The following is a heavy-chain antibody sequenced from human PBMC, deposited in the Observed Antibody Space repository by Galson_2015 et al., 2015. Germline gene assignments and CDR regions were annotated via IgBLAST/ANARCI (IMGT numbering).Heavy chain of an antibody. V-gene: IGHV3-23*01. D-gene: IGHD3-22*01. CDR1: GFTFSSYA. CDR3: AKGRTYYYDSDY. J-gene: IGHJ4*02. Sequence: SLRLSCAASGFTFSSYAMSWVRQAPGKGLEWASAISGSGGSTYYADSVKGRFTISRDNSKNTLYLQMNSLRAEDTAVYYCAKGRTYYYDSDYWGQGTLVTVSS. CDR2: ISGSGGST.